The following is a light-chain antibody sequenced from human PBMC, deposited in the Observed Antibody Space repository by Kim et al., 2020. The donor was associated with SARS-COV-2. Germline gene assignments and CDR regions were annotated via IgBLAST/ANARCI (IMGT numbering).Light chain of an antibody. CDR2: GAS. Sequence: LSPGEGATLSCRASQSVSSNSLAWYQQSPGQAPRLLIYGASTRAAGIPDRFSGSGSGADFTLTINRLEPEDSAVYYCQQYGDSPRTFGQGTKLEI. V-gene: IGKV3-20*01. CDR3: QQYGDSPRT. J-gene: IGKJ2*01. CDR1: QSVSSNS.